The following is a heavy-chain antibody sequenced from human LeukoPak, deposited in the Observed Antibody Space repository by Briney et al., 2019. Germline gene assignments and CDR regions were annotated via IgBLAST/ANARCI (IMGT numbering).Heavy chain of an antibody. V-gene: IGHV3-23*01. CDR1: GFTFSDFA. Sequence: GGSLRLSCAASGFTFSDFAMIWVRHPPGKGLEWVSSIFQGGGEIHYADSVRGRFTISRDNSRSTLFLQMNSLRAEDTAIYYCATYRQVMLPFESWGQGTLVTVSS. CDR2: IFQGGGEI. J-gene: IGHJ4*02. CDR3: ATYRQVMLPFES. D-gene: IGHD5-18*01.